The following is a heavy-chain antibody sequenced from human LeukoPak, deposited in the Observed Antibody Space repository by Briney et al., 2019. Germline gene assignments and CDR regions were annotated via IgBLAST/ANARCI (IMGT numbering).Heavy chain of an antibody. J-gene: IGHJ6*03. D-gene: IGHD3-3*01. V-gene: IGHV4-39*07. CDR3: ARVSRYDFWSGPRYYYMDV. CDR2: IYYSGST. Sequence: SSETLSLTCTVSGGSISSSSYYWGWIRQPPGKGLEWIGSIYYSGSTYYNPSLKSRVTISVDTSKNQFSLKLSSVTAADTAVYYCARVSRYDFWSGPRYYYMDVWGKGTTVTVSS. CDR1: GGSISSSSYY.